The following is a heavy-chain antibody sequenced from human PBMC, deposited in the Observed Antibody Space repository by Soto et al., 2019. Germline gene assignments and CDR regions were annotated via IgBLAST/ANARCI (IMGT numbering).Heavy chain of an antibody. J-gene: IGHJ4*02. CDR1: GYTFTSYY. D-gene: IGHD3-22*01. V-gene: IGHV1-46*01. CDR2: INPSGGST. CDR3: ARLDARNYYDSSGYYSY. Sequence: ASGKVSCKASGYTFTSYYMHWVRQAPGQGLEWMGIINPSGGSTSYAQKFQGRVTMTRDTSTSTVYMELSSLRSEDTAVYYCARLDARNYYDSSGYYSYWGQGTLVTVPQ.